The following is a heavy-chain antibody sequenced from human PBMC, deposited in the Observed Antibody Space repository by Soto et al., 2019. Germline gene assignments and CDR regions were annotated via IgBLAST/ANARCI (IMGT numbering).Heavy chain of an antibody. Sequence: QLQLQESGPGLVKPSETLSLTCTVSGGSISSSNYYWGWIRQPPGKGLEWIGTIYYSGSTYYNPSLKSRVTISVATSKNQFSLKLSSVTAADTAVYYCARRGSGSYSDYWGQGTLVTVSS. J-gene: IGHJ4*02. CDR3: ARRGSGSYSDY. D-gene: IGHD3-10*01. CDR2: IYYSGST. CDR1: GGSISSSNYY. V-gene: IGHV4-39*01.